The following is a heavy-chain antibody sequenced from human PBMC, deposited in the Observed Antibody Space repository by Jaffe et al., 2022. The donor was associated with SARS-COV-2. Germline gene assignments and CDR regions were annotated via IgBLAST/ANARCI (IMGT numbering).Heavy chain of an antibody. D-gene: IGHD1-26*01. Sequence: EVQLVESGGGLVQPGGSLRLSCTASGFTFSSYAMDWVRQAPGKGLEWVSAISTDGVRTFYADSVKGRFTLSRDNSKNTLYLQMNSLRAEDTAVYYCARDAGSGNYYEGSAFDIWGQGTMVTVSS. CDR2: ISTDGVRT. J-gene: IGHJ3*02. CDR3: ARDAGSGNYYEGSAFDI. CDR1: GFTFSSYA. V-gene: IGHV3-23*04.